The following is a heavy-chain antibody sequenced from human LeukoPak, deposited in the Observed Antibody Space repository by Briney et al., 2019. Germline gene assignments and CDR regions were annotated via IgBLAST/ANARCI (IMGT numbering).Heavy chain of an antibody. CDR2: ISYDGSNT. J-gene: IGHJ4*02. CDR1: GFTFSNYG. Sequence: GGSLRLSRAASGFTFSNYGMHWVRQAPGKGLEWVAVISYDGSNTFYADSVKGRFTISRDNSKNTLYLQVNSLRAEDTAVYYCAKDPHSSGWYFTAFDYWGQGTLVTVSS. V-gene: IGHV3-30*18. D-gene: IGHD6-19*01. CDR3: AKDPHSSGWYFTAFDY.